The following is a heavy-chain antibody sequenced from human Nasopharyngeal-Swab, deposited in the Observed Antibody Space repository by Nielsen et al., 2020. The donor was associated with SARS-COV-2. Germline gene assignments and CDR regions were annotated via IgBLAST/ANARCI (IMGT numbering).Heavy chain of an antibody. CDR3: ARDFWATVVNPVGY. V-gene: IGHV3-11*01. CDR1: GFTFSDYY. Sequence: GESLKISCAASGFTFSDYYMSLIRQAPGKGLEWVSYISSSGSTIYYADSVKGRFTISRDNAKNSLYLQMNSLRAEDTAVYYCARDFWATVVNPVGYWGQGTLVTVSS. J-gene: IGHJ4*02. D-gene: IGHD4-23*01. CDR2: ISSSGSTI.